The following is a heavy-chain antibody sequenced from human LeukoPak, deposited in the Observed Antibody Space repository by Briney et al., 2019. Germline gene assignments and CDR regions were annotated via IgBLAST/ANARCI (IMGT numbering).Heavy chain of an antibody. J-gene: IGHJ5*02. CDR3: ARDPGIAVAGIAWFDP. D-gene: IGHD6-19*01. CDR2: ISGSGGST. V-gene: IGHV3-23*01. CDR1: GFTFDDYA. Sequence: GGSLRPSCASSGFTFDDYAMHWVRQAPGKGLEWVSGISGSGGSTYYADSVKGRFTISRDNSKNTLYLQMNSLRAEDTAVYYCARDPGIAVAGIAWFDPWGQGTLVTVSS.